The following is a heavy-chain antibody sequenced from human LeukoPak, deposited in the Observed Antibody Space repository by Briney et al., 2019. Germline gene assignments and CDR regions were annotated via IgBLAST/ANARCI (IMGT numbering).Heavy chain of an antibody. CDR1: GYTFTSYS. D-gene: IGHD3-16*01. V-gene: IGHV1-8*01. CDR3: ARGYDNFRGSTDDY. Sequence: SVKVSFKCSGYTFTSYSINWVRQGTGQGLEWMGWMNPNTGHTDYAQKFQGRVTMTKYTSISTLYIELSNLRSEDTAVYYCARGYDNFRGSTDDYWGQGTLVTVFS. J-gene: IGHJ4*02. CDR2: MNPNTGHT.